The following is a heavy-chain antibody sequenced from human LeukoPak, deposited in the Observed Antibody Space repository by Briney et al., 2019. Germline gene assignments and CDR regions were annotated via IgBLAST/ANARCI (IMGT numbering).Heavy chain of an antibody. J-gene: IGHJ4*02. D-gene: IGHD5-18*01. CDR2: IIPIFGTA. CDR1: GGTFSSYA. Sequence: LVKVSCKASGGTFSSYAISWVRQAPGQGLEWMGGIIPIFGTANYAQKFQGRVTITTDESTSTAYMELSSLRSEDTAVYYCARATGGYSYGTYYFDYWGQGTLVTVSS. V-gene: IGHV1-69*05. CDR3: ARATGGYSYGTYYFDY.